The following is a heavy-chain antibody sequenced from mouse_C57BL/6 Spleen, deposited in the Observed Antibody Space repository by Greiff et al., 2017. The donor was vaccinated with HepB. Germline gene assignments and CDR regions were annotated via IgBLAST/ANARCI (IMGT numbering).Heavy chain of an antibody. D-gene: IGHD2-5*01. V-gene: IGHV5-17*01. CDR3: ARVYSNYDWFAY. J-gene: IGHJ3*01. CDR2: ISSGSSTI. Sequence: EVMLVESGGGLVKPGGSLKLSCAASGFTFSDYGMHWVRQAPEKGLEWVAYISSGSSTIYYADTVKGRFTISRDNAKNTLFLQMTSLRSEDTAMYYCARVYSNYDWFAYWGQGTLVTVSA. CDR1: GFTFSDYG.